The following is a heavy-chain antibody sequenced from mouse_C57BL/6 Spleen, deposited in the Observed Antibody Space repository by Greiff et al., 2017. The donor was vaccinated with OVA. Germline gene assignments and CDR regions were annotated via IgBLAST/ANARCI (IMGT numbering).Heavy chain of an antibody. CDR3: ARYTGVLEDY. J-gene: IGHJ4*01. CDR1: GYTFTSYW. D-gene: IGHD3-3*01. V-gene: IGHV1-64*01. CDR2: IHPNSGST. Sequence: QVQLKQPGAELVKPGASVKLSCKASGYTFTSYWMHWVKQRPGQGLEWIGMIHPNSGSTNYNEKFKSKATLTVDKSSSTAYMQLSSLTSEDSAVYYCARYTGVLEDYWGQGTSVTVSS.